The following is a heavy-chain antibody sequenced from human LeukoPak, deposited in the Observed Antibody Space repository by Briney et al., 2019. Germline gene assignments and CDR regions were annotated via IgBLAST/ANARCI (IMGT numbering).Heavy chain of an antibody. CDR1: GFTFSIYS. Sequence: NSGGSLRLSCAASGFTFSIYSMNWVRQAPGKGLEWVSSISSSSNYINHADSVKGRFTISRDNSKNTLYLQMNSLRAEDTAVYYCAKYSSSWYVGGFDYWGQGTLVTVSS. CDR3: AKYSSSWYVGGFDY. J-gene: IGHJ4*02. D-gene: IGHD6-13*01. CDR2: ISSSSNYI. V-gene: IGHV3-21*04.